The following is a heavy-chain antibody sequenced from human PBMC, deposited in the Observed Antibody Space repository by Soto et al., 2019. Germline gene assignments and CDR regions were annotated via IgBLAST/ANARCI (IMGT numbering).Heavy chain of an antibody. J-gene: IGHJ6*02. D-gene: IGHD2-15*01. CDR2: IKQDGSEK. CDR3: AREIRIYYAMDV. CDR1: GFTFSTYW. Sequence: EVQVVESGGGLVQPGGSLRLSCAASGFTFSTYWMSWVRQAPGKGLEWVANIKQDGSEKYYVDSVKGRFTISRDNAKNSRYLQMSSLRAEDTAVYYCAREIRIYYAMDVWGQGTTVTVSS. V-gene: IGHV3-7*04.